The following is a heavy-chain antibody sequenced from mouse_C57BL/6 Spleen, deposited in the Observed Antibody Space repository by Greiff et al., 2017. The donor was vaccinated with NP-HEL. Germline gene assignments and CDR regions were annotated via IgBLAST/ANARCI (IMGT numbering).Heavy chain of an antibody. CDR1: GYTFTSYW. V-gene: IGHV1-50*01. Sequence: QVQLQQPGAELVKPGASVKLSCKASGYTFTSYWLQWVKQRPGQGLEWIGAIDTSDSYTNYNQKFKGKATLTLDTSSSTAYMPLSSLTSEDYAVYYCARGGNLLWNYWGQGTTLTVSS. CDR3: ARGGNLLWNY. J-gene: IGHJ2*01. CDR2: IDTSDSYT. D-gene: IGHD2-1*01.